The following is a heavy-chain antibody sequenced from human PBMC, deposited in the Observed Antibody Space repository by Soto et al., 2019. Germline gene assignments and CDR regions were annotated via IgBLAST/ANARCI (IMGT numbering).Heavy chain of an antibody. D-gene: IGHD2-2*01. V-gene: IGHV1-2*02. J-gene: IGHJ4*02. CDR2: LHPNTGAT. CDR1: EYTLTDNC. Sequence: GASVKLSCKTSEYTLTDNCRYWLRQAPGQGLEWMGWLHPNTGATDFAQRFQGRVTLTSDTSISTAYMESSRLTSDDTAVFYCARQSCSSTSCFYDYWGPGTLVTVSS. CDR3: ARQSCSSTSCFYDY.